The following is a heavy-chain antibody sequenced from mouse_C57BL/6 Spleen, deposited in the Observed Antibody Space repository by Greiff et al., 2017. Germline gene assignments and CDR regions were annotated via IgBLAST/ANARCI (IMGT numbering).Heavy chain of an antibody. CDR1: GFTFSDYG. V-gene: IGHV5-17*03. D-gene: IGHD2-4*01. CDR2: ISSGSSTI. CDR3: ARILSDYDEGDY. Sequence: EVKLVESGGGLVKPGGSLKLSCAASGFTFSDYGMHWVRQAPEKGLEWVAYISSGSSTIYYADTVKGRFTLSRDNAKNTLFLQMTSLRSEDTAMYYCARILSDYDEGDYWGQGTTLTVSS. J-gene: IGHJ2*01.